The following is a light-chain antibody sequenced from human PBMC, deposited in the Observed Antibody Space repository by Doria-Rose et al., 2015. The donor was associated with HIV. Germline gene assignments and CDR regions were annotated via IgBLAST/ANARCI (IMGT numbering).Light chain of an antibody. V-gene: IGKV3-20*01. Sequence: TQSPGTLSLSPGERATLSCRASQSFSSTYLAWYRQKPGQAPSLLIYDGSTRATGIPDRFSASGSGTDFTLTINRLEPEDFALYYCHQYGTSWTFVQGTKVEI. J-gene: IGKJ1*01. CDR3: HQYGTSWT. CDR1: QSFSSTY. CDR2: DGS.